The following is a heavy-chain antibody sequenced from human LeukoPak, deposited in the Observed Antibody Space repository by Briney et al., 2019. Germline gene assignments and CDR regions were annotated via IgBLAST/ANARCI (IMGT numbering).Heavy chain of an antibody. D-gene: IGHD3-10*01. CDR3: ARPNLWFGEFYGFDP. CDR2: IYPGDSDT. V-gene: IGHV5-51*01. CDR1: GYNFTNYW. Sequence: GESLKISCKGSGYNFTNYWIGWVRQVPGKGLGWLGIIYPGDSDTRYSPSFQGQVTISADKSISTAYLQWSSLKASDSATYYCARPNLWFGEFYGFDPWGQGTLVTVSS. J-gene: IGHJ5*02.